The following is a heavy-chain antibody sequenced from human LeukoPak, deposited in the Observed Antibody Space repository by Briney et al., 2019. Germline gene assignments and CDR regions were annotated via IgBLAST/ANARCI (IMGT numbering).Heavy chain of an antibody. J-gene: IGHJ4*02. D-gene: IGHD1-26*01. CDR3: AREVIVGATYDY. CDR1: GGTFSSYA. CDR2: IIPILGIA. V-gene: IGHV1-69*04. Sequence: GASVKVSCKASGGTFSSYAISWVRQAPGQGLEWMGRIIPILGIANYAQKFQGRVTITADKSTSTAYMELSSLRSEDTAVYYCAREVIVGATYDYWGQGTLVTVSS.